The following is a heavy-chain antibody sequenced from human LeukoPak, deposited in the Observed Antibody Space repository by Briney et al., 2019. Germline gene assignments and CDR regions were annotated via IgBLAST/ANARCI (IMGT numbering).Heavy chain of an antibody. CDR1: GFTFSSTAM. J-gene: IGHJ4*02. Sequence: GSLRLSCAASGFTFSSTAMSWVRQAPGKGLEWIGEVSLAGQTNYNPSLNGRVTMSLDESTNQVSLKLTSVTAADTAFYYCSRESGAFCPFGYWGQGTLVIVPS. CDR2: VSLAGQT. CDR3: SRESGAFCPFGY. V-gene: IGHV4-4*02. D-gene: IGHD1-26*01.